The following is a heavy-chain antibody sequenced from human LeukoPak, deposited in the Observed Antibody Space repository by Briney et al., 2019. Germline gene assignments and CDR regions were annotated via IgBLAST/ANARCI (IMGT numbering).Heavy chain of an antibody. CDR3: ARQGSYYLASGNYYNGHFDY. Sequence: KPSETLSLTCSVSGGSISSSSYYWGWIRQPPGKGLEWIGSIYYSGRTYHNPSLESRVTISVDTSKNQFSLRLSSVTAADTAVYYCARQGSYYLASGNYYNGHFDYWGQGTLVTVSS. CDR2: IYYSGRT. D-gene: IGHD3-10*01. V-gene: IGHV4-39*01. CDR1: GGSISSSSYY. J-gene: IGHJ4*02.